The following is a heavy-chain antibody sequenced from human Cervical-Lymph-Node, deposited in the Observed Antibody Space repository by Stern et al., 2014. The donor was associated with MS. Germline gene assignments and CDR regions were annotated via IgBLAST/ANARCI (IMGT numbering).Heavy chain of an antibody. J-gene: IGHJ6*02. CDR2: LDHSGST. Sequence: QVQLQESGPGLVKPSGTLSLTCAVSGGSISSINWWSLVRQPPGKGLEWIGELDHSGSTNYNPSLKSRAHLSVDKSKHPFSPNLSSVTAADTAVYYCARSVRDNWIDYYGMDVWGQGTTVTVSS. V-gene: IGHV4-4*02. CDR3: ARSVRDNWIDYYGMDV. CDR1: GGSISSINW. D-gene: IGHD1-1*01.